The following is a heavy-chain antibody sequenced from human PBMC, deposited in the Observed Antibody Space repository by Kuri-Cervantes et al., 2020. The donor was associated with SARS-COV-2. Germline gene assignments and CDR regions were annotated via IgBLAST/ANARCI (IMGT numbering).Heavy chain of an antibody. V-gene: IGHV1-69*13. CDR1: GGTFSSYA. Sequence: SVKVSCKASGGTFSSYAISWVRQAPGQGLEWMGGIIPIFGTANYAQKFQGRVTITADESTSTAYMELSSLRSEDTAVYYCARALGGYCSSTSCYTLGGKDYYYYYGMDVWGQGTTVTVAS. CDR3: ARALGGYCSSTSCYTLGGKDYYYYYGMDV. D-gene: IGHD2-2*02. J-gene: IGHJ6*01. CDR2: IIPIFGTA.